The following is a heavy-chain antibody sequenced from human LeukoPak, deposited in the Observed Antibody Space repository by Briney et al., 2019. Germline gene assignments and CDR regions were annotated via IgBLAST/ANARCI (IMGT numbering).Heavy chain of an antibody. J-gene: IGHJ4*02. V-gene: IGHV1-2*06. D-gene: IGHD3-16*02. CDR2: INPNSGGT. CDR3: ASGKPYVWGSYRYNRLDY. CDR1: GYTFTGYY. Sequence: ASVKVSCKASGYTFTGYYMHWVRQAPGQGLEWMGRINPNSGGTNYAQKSQGRVTMTRDTSISTAYMELSRLRSDDTAVYYCASGKPYVWGSYRYNRLDYWGQGTLVTVSS.